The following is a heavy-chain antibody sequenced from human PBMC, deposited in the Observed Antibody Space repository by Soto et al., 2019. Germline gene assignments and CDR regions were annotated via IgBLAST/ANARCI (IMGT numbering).Heavy chain of an antibody. J-gene: IGHJ4*02. CDR1: GYTFSNYG. D-gene: IGHD3-10*01. Sequence: QVQLVQSGDEVTKSGASVKVSCKASGYTFSNYGISWVRQAPGQGLEWMGWISGYNGLTAYAQNVQGRVTMTIDTPTRTVFMELTSLRSNDTAVYYCARDEGIRGFDSWGQGTLVTVSS. CDR2: ISGYNGLT. CDR3: ARDEGIRGFDS. V-gene: IGHV1-18*04.